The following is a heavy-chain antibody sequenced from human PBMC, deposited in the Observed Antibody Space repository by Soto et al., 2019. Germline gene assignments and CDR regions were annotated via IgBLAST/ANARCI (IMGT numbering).Heavy chain of an antibody. CDR2: INAGNGNT. CDR1: GYTFTSYS. J-gene: IGHJ6*02. D-gene: IGHD3-10*01. V-gene: IGHV1-3*01. CDR3: AAPYGSGSYPYYYGMDV. Sequence: ASVKVCCKASGYTFTSYSMHWVRQAPGQRLEWMGWINAGNGNTKYSQKFQGRVTITRDTSASTAYMELSSLRSEDTAVYYCAAPYGSGSYPYYYGMDVWGQGTTVTVSS.